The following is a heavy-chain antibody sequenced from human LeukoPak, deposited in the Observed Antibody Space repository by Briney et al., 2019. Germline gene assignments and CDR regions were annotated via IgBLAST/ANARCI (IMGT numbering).Heavy chain of an antibody. CDR3: ARGSAAAQ. V-gene: IGHV3-30*14. Sequence: GGSLRLSCAASGFTFSSYAMHWVRQAPGKGLEWVAVISYDGSNKYYADSVKGRFTISRDNSKNTLYLQMNSLRAEDTAVYYCARGSAAAQWGQGTLVTVSS. CDR1: GFTFSSYA. J-gene: IGHJ4*02. D-gene: IGHD2-2*01. CDR2: ISYDGSNK.